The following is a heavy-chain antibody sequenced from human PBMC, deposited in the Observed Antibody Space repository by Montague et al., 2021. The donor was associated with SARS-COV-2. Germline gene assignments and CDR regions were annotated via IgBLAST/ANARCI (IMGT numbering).Heavy chain of an antibody. CDR1: GGSFSNYY. J-gene: IGHJ4*02. Sequence: SETLSLTCAVYGGSFSNYYWTWIRQPPGGGLEWIGRINTGGSTNYNPSLRSRVTISIDTSKNQFSLKLTSVTAADTAVYYCARGAPDCWGQGTLVTVSS. CDR3: ARGAPDC. CDR2: INTGGST. V-gene: IGHV4-34*01.